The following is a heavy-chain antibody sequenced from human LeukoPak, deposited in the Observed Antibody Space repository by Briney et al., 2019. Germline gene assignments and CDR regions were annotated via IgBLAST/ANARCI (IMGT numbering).Heavy chain of an antibody. J-gene: IGHJ4*02. Sequence: SGPTLVKPTQTLTLTCTFSGFSLTTSGVGVGWIRQPPGKALEWPAFIYWDDDKRYRPSLKSRLTISKDTSKNQVVLTMTDMDLVDTATYYCVHGRYGGNLAYWGQGTRVTVSS. CDR1: GFSLTTSGVG. CDR2: IYWDDDK. D-gene: IGHD5-12*01. CDR3: VHGRYGGNLAY. V-gene: IGHV2-5*02.